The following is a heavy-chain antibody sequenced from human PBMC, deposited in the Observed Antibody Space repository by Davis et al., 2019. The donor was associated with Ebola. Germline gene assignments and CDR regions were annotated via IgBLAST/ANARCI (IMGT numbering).Heavy chain of an antibody. V-gene: IGHV3-43D*03. J-gene: IGHJ4*02. D-gene: IGHD1-14*01. CDR2: ITWAGDST. Sequence: LSLTCAASGFAFDDYAMHWVRQAPGKGLEWVSLITWAGDSTFYADSVRGRFTISRDNNKNSLYLQMNSLRAEDTALYYCAKDIAIDPTGPFDYWGQGTLVTVSS. CDR3: AKDIAIDPTGPFDY. CDR1: GFAFDDYA.